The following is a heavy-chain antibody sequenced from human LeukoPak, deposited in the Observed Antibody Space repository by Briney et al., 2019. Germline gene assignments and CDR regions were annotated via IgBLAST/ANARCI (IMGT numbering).Heavy chain of an antibody. D-gene: IGHD5-18*01. Sequence: PGGSLRLSCAASGFTVSINYMSWVRQAPGKGLEWVSVIYSGGSIYYADSVKGRFTISRDNSKNTVFLQMNSLRAEDTAVYYCARVDTSMGGKYYYYYGMDVWGQGTTVTVSS. CDR3: ARVDTSMGGKYYYYYGMDV. CDR1: GFTVSINY. V-gene: IGHV3-66*01. J-gene: IGHJ6*02. CDR2: IYSGGSI.